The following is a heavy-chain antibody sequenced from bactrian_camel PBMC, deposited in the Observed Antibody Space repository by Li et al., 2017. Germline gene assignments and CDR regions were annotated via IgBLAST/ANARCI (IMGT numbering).Heavy chain of an antibody. D-gene: IGHD2*01. V-gene: IGHV3S40*01. CDR3: AARGGGGRVGCSGGYYGDADFGR. CDR2: INTGGSST. J-gene: IGHJ6*01. CDR1: GFVFRSHV. Sequence: DVQLVESGGGLVQPGGSLRLSCAASGFVFRSHVMTWVRQAPGKGLEWVSRINTGGSSTYYADSVKGRFTLSEDSAKNTVYLQMNSLTPEDTAMYYCAARGGGGRVGCSGGYYGDADFGRWGQGTQVT.